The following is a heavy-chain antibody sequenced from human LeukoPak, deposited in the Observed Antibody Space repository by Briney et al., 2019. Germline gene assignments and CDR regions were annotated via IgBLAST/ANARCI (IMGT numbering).Heavy chain of an antibody. CDR2: IYYSGST. J-gene: IGHJ5*02. CDR1: GGSISSSSYY. CDR3: ARHIVVVPATKIQTKNWFDP. Sequence: SETLSLTCTVSGGSISSSSYYWGWIRQPPGKGLEWIGSIYYSGSTYYNPSLKSRVTISVDTSKNQFSLKLSSVTAADTAVYYCARHIVVVPATKIQTKNWFDPGGQGTLVTVSS. D-gene: IGHD2-2*01. V-gene: IGHV4-39*01.